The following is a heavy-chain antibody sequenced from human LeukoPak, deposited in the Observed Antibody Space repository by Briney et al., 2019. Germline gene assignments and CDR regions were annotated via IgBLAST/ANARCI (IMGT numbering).Heavy chain of an antibody. Sequence: GASVKVSCKTSGYTFSSYHITWVRQAPGQGLEWMGSISTYNGNTNYAQNLQGRVTMTTDTSTSTGYMELRSLRSDDTAVYYCARGSVDVFSIWGQGTMVTVSS. J-gene: IGHJ3*02. D-gene: IGHD4-17*01. CDR2: ISTYNGNT. CDR3: ARGSVDVFSI. CDR1: GYTFSSYH. V-gene: IGHV1-18*01.